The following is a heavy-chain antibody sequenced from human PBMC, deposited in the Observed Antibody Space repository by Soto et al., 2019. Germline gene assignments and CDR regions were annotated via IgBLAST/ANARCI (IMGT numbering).Heavy chain of an antibody. Sequence: QLQLQESGPGLVKPSETLSLTCTVSGGSISSSSYYWGWIRQPPGKGLEWIGSIYYSGSTYYNPSFKSRVTIAVDPSKNQFALKLSSVTAADTAVYYCARHVNPWAQGAFDIWGQGTMVTVSS. CDR1: GGSISSSSYY. V-gene: IGHV4-39*01. J-gene: IGHJ3*02. CDR2: IYYSGST. D-gene: IGHD7-27*01. CDR3: ARHVNPWAQGAFDI.